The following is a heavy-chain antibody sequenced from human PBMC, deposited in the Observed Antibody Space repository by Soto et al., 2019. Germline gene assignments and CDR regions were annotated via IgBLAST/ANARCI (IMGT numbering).Heavy chain of an antibody. CDR1: GFTFSRYS. CDR3: ASYGMDSSGYYYFDY. V-gene: IGHV3-21*01. CDR2: ISSTTNYI. J-gene: IGHJ4*02. D-gene: IGHD3-22*01. Sequence: GGSLRLSCAASGFTFSRYSMNWVRQAPGKGLEWVSSISSTTNYIYYADSMKGRFTVSRDNAKNSLSLQMNSLRAEDTAVYYCASYGMDSSGYYYFDYWGQGTLVTVSS.